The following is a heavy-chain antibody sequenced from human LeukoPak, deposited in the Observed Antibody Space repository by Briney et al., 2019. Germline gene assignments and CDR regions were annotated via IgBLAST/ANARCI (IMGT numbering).Heavy chain of an antibody. D-gene: IGHD5-24*01. Sequence: SETLSLTCTVSGGSIGTYYWSWVRQPPGEGLEWIGYIFDSGSTNYKPALRSRVTISLDTSKNQPSLRLKSATAADTAIYYCARHDENGYYFFDIWGQGTLGTV. V-gene: IGHV4-59*08. CDR1: GGSIGTYY. CDR3: ARHDENGYYFFDI. J-gene: IGHJ4*02. CDR2: IFDSGST.